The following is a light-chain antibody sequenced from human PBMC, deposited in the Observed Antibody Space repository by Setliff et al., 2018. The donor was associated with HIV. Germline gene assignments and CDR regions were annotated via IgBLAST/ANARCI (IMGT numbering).Light chain of an antibody. CDR1: SSDVGGYKS. CDR3: SSYTSSSTYV. J-gene: IGLJ1*01. V-gene: IGLV2-14*01. Sequence: QSALTQPASVSGSPGQSITISCTGTSSDVGGYKSVSWYQQHPGKAPKLMIYEVSNRPSGVSNRFSGSKSGNTASLTISGLQAEDEADYYCSSYTSSSTYVFGTGTKATVL. CDR2: EVS.